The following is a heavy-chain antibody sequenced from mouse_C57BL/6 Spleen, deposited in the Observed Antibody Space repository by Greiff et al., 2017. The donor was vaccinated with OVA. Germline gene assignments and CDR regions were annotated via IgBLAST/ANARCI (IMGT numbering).Heavy chain of an antibody. CDR3: ARYYGYPYAMDY. CDR2: IHPNSGST. D-gene: IGHD2-2*01. CDR1: GYTFTSYW. V-gene: IGHV1-64*01. Sequence: VQLQQPGAELVKPGASVKLSCKASGYTFTSYWVHWVKQRPGQGLEWIGMIHPNSGSTNYNEKFKSKATLTVDKSSSTAYMQLSSLTSEDSAVYYCARYYGYPYAMDYWGQGTSVTVSS. J-gene: IGHJ4*01.